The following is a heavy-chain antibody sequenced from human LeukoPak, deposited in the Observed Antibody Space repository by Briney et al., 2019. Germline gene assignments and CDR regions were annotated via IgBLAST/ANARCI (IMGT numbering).Heavy chain of an antibody. CDR2: VSVEGIGR. D-gene: IGHD4-11*01. V-gene: IGHV3-30-3*01. Sequence: GGSLRLACAAAGFTVSSYTMDWVRQAPGKGREWVASVSVEGIGRYFPGSVEGRFTISRDNSKNTVYLQMNNVRHEDTAVYFCATVTKVDFDFWGQGTLVTVSS. CDR1: GFTVSSYT. CDR3: ATVTKVDFDF. J-gene: IGHJ5*01.